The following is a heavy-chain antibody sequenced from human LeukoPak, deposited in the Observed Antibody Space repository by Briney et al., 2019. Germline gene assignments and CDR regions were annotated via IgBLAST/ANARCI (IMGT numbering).Heavy chain of an antibody. J-gene: IGHJ4*02. CDR3: ARGSLYDTYFDY. CDR2: ISAYNGNT. D-gene: IGHD3-16*01. V-gene: IGHV1-18*01. Sequence: ASVKVSCKASGGTFSSYAISWVRRAPGQGLEWMGWISAYNGNTNYAQKLQGRVTMTTDTSTSTAYMELRSLRSDDTAVYYCARGSLYDTYFDYWGQGTLVTVSS. CDR1: GGTFSSYA.